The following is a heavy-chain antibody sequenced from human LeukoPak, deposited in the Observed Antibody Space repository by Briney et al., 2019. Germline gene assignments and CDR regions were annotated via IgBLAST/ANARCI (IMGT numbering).Heavy chain of an antibody. D-gene: IGHD5-24*01. V-gene: IGHV3-48*02. CDR1: GFTSSSCG. Sequence: HTGGSLRLSCAASGFTSSSCGMGWVRQAPGKGLEWVSYISITSSTVYYADSVKGRFTVSRDNAKNSLYLQMNSLRDEDTAMFYCARVGDGHSVNYFDFWGQGTLVTVSS. J-gene: IGHJ4*02. CDR2: ISITSSTV. CDR3: ARVGDGHSVNYFDF.